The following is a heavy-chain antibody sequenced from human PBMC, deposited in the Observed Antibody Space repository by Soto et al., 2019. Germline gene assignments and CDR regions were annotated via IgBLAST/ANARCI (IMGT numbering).Heavy chain of an antibody. Sequence: PSVPKSVTCTVAGGNIINHYCRWIRKNTGKGLEWIGYIYYSGSTNNNPSLKSRATISVDTSKNQLSLKLRFVTTADTAVYYCARHHSVSGWANDAFDIWGQGTTVTVSS. J-gene: IGHJ3*02. CDR1: GGNIINHY. D-gene: IGHD6-19*01. CDR3: ARHHSVSGWANDAFDI. CDR2: IYYSGST. V-gene: IGHV4-59*08.